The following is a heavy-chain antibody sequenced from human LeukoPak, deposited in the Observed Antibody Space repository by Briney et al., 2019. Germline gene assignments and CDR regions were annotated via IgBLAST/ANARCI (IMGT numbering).Heavy chain of an antibody. CDR1: AFTFSSYT. V-gene: IGHV3-23*01. D-gene: IGHD3-22*01. CDR3: AKAPGSSGYFYGLDY. J-gene: IGHJ4*02. CDR2: ISNSGGST. Sequence: GSLRLSCAASAFTFSSYTMSWVRQAPGKGLEWVSAISNSGGSTYYADSVKGRFTISRDNSKNTVYLQMTSLRVEDTAVYYCAKAPGSSGYFYGLDYWGQGTLVTVSS.